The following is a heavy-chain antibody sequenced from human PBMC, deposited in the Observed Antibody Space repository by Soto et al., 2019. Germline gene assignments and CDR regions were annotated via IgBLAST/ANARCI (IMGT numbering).Heavy chain of an antibody. CDR2: IRKKANSYTT. D-gene: IGHD5-12*01. CDR3: ASVVIVATSYYFDY. J-gene: IGHJ4*02. CDR1: GFTFSDHY. V-gene: IGHV3-72*01. Sequence: EVQLVESGGDLVQPGGSLRLSCAASGFTFSDHYMDWVRQPPGKGLEWVGRIRKKANSYTTEYAASVKGRFTISRDDSKNSLYLQMNSLKTEDTAVYYCASVVIVATSYYFDYWGQGTLVTVSS.